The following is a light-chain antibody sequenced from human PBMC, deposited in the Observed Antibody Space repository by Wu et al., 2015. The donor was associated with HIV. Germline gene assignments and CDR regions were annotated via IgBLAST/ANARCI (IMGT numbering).Light chain of an antibody. CDR3: QQSYSTYPT. CDR1: QNINNY. J-gene: IGKJ1*01. Sequence: DIQMTQSPSPLSASVGDRVIITCRTSQNINNYLNWYQQKQGKAPNLLIYGASSLQSGVPSRFSGSGSGTDFTLTISNLHPEDFATYYCQQSYSTYPTFGQGTKVEIK. V-gene: IGKV1-39*01. CDR2: GAS.